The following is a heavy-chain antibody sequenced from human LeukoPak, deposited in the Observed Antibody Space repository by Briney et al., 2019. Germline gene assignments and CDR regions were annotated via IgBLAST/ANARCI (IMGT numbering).Heavy chain of an antibody. CDR3: ARELTSGDYYYGMDV. J-gene: IGHJ6*02. CDR2: IYSGGST. Sequence: GGSLRLSCAASGFTVSSNYMSWVRQAPGKGLEWVSIIYSGGSTYYAASVKGRFTISRHNSKNTLYLQTNSLRPEDTAVYYCARELTSGDYYYGMDVWGQGTTVTVSS. CDR1: GFTVSSNY. V-gene: IGHV3-53*04. D-gene: IGHD2-21*01.